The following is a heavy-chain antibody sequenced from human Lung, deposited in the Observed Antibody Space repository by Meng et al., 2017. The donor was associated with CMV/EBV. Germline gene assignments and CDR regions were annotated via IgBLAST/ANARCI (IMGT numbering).Heavy chain of an antibody. CDR1: GGTFSSYA. V-gene: IGHV1-69*10. CDR3: ARAIIRGVPAVDYYYGMDV. Sequence: SVKVSCKASGGTFSSYAISWVRQAPGQGLEWMGGIIPILGIANYAQKFQGRVTITADKSTSTAYMELSSLRSEDTAVYYCARAIIRGVPAVDYYYGMDVWXQGPXVTVSS. D-gene: IGHD2-2*01. CDR2: IIPILGIA. J-gene: IGHJ6*02.